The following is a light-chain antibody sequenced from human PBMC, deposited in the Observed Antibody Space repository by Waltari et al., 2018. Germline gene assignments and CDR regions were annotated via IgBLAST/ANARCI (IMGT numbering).Light chain of an antibody. V-gene: IGKV1-39*01. Sequence: DIQMTQSPSSLSASVGDRVTITCRASQSISSYLNWYQQTPGKAPKLLAYAESSLQSGVPSRFSGSGSGTDFTLTISSLQPEDFATYYCQQSYSTPPWTFGQGTKVEIK. CDR3: QQSYSTPPWT. CDR1: QSISSY. J-gene: IGKJ1*01. CDR2: AES.